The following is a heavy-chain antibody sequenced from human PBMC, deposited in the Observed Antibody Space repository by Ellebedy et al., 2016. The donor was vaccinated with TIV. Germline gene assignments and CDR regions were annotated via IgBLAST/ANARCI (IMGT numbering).Heavy chain of an antibody. Sequence: MPSETLSLTCTVSGGSISSYYWSWIRQPPGKGLEWIGYISYSGSTNYNPSLKSRVTISVDTSKNQFSLKLNSVTAADTAVYYCASSITMVRGVIRGVDYWGQGTLVTVSS. CDR1: GGSISSYY. J-gene: IGHJ4*02. CDR2: ISYSGST. D-gene: IGHD3-10*01. V-gene: IGHV4-59*01. CDR3: ASSITMVRGVIRGVDY.